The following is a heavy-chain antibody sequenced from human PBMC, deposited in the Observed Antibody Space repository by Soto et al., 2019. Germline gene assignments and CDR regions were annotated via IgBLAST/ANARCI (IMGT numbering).Heavy chain of an antibody. Sequence: PGGSLRLSCAASGFIFSSYGMHWVRQAPGKGLEWVAVISYDGSNKYYADSVKGRFTISRDNSKNRLYLQMNSLRAEDTAVYYCAKGGYSGYVFDYWGQGTLVTISS. V-gene: IGHV3-30*18. CDR1: GFIFSSYG. CDR2: ISYDGSNK. CDR3: AKGGYSGYVFDY. D-gene: IGHD5-12*01. J-gene: IGHJ4*02.